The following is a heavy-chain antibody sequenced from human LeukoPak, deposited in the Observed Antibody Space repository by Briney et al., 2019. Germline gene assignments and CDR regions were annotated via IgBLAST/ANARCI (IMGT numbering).Heavy chain of an antibody. CDR3: TTDPPLTGDSGY. CDR1: GFTFGDYA. CDR2: IRSKAYGGTT. J-gene: IGHJ4*02. Sequence: GGSLRLSCTASGFTFGDYAMSWFRQAPGKGLEWVGFIRSKAYGGTTEYAASVKGRFSILRDDSKSIAYLQMNSLKTEDTAVYYCTTDPPLTGDSGYWGQGTLVTVSS. V-gene: IGHV3-49*03. D-gene: IGHD7-27*01.